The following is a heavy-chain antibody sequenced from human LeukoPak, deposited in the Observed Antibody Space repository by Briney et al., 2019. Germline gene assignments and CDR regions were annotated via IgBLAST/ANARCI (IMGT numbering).Heavy chain of an antibody. CDR3: AKVYTSSWFHWYFDL. CDR2: ISSDGSGS. CDR1: GFTFSNYW. V-gene: IGHV3-74*01. Sequence: GGSLRLSCAASGFTFSNYWMHWVRQAPGKGLVWVSRISSDGSGSNYADSVKGRFTISRDNAKNTLYLQMNSLRAEDTAVYYCAKVYTSSWFHWYFDLWGRGTLVTVSS. J-gene: IGHJ2*01. D-gene: IGHD2-2*02.